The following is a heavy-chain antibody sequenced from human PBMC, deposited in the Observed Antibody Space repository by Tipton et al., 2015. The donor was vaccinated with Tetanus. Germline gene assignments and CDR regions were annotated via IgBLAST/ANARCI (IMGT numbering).Heavy chain of an antibody. CDR2: IYPGDSDA. CDR3: AREPSSGYYFDY. Sequence: QLVQSGAEVKKPGESLKISCQGSGYNFRSYWIGWVRQMPGKGLEWMGIIYPGDSDARYSPSFQGQVTISADKSISTAYLQWSSLKASDTAIHYCAREPSSGYYFDYWGQGTLVTVSS. CDR1: GYNFRSYW. V-gene: IGHV5-51*01. J-gene: IGHJ4*02. D-gene: IGHD3-22*01.